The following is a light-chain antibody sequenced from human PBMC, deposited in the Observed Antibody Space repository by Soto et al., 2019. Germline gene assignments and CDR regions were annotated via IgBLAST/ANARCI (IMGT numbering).Light chain of an antibody. J-gene: IGLJ3*02. V-gene: IGLV1-44*01. Sequence: QAVVTQPPSASGTPGQRVTISCSGSSSNIGSNTVNWYQQLPGTAPKLLIYSNNQRPSGVPDRFSGSKSGTSASLAISGLQSEDEADYYCAAWDDSLYGYWVFGGGTQLTVL. CDR2: SNN. CDR1: SSNIGSNT. CDR3: AAWDDSLYGYWV.